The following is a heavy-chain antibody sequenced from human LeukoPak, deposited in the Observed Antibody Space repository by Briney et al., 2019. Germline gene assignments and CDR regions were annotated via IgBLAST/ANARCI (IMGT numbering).Heavy chain of an antibody. CDR3: ARVRYYYDSSGYYYVSSDYFDY. Sequence: GASVKVSCKASGYTFTSYGISWVRQAPGQGLEWMGWISAYNGNTNYAQKLQGRVTMTTDTSTSTAYMELRSLRSDDTAVYYCARVRYYYDSSGYYYVSSDYFDYWGQGTLVTVSS. CDR2: ISAYNGNT. V-gene: IGHV1-18*01. J-gene: IGHJ4*02. CDR1: GYTFTSYG. D-gene: IGHD3-22*01.